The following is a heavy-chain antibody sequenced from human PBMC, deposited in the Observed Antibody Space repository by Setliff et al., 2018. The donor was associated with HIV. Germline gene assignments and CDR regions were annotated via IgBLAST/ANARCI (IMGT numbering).Heavy chain of an antibody. J-gene: IGHJ6*02. Sequence: PGGSLRLSCAASGFTFRSYAMHWVRQAPGKGLEWVADISHDGSIEDYADSVKGRFTISRDNSKNMLYLQMDSLRAEDTAVYYCARGRNRNYVVYGMDVWGQGTTVTVSS. CDR2: ISHDGSIE. V-gene: IGHV3-30*14. D-gene: IGHD1-7*01. CDR3: ARGRNRNYVVYGMDV. CDR1: GFTFRSYA.